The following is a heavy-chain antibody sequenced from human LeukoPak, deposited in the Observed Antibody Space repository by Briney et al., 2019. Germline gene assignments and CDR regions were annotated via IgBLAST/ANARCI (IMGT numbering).Heavy chain of an antibody. D-gene: IGHD3-16*02. V-gene: IGHV4-34*01. J-gene: IGHJ4*02. Sequence: ASETLSLTCAVYGGSFSGYYWSWIRQPPGKGLEWIGEINRSGSTNYNPSLKSRVTISVDTSKNQFSLKLSSVTAADTAVYYCARVSRLGELSSIDYWGQGTLVTASS. CDR1: GGSFSGYY. CDR3: ARVSRLGELSSIDY. CDR2: INRSGST.